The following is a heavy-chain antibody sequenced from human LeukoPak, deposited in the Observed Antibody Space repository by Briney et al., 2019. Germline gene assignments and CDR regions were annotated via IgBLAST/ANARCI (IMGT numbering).Heavy chain of an antibody. J-gene: IGHJ4*02. CDR2: ISGSGGST. CDR1: GFTVSSNY. CDR3: AKDVLRTTGTTPLLYFDY. V-gene: IGHV3-23*01. D-gene: IGHD1-1*01. Sequence: GGSLRLSCAASGFTVSSNYMSWVRQAPGKGLEWVSAISGSGGSTYYADSVKGRFTISRDNSKNTLYLQMNSLRAEDTAVYYCAKDVLRTTGTTPLLYFDYWGQGTLVTVSS.